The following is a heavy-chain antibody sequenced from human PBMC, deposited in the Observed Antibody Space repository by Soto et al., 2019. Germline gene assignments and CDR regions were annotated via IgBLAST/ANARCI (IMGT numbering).Heavy chain of an antibody. Sequence: PGGSLRLSCAVSGFTFRNHWMNWVRQAPGKGLEWVANIKEDGGEMYYVDSVKGRFTISRDNAKNSLYLQMNSLRAEDTAVYYCARVSYYYDVSGYYADYWGQGALVTVSS. CDR2: IKEDGGEM. CDR1: GFTFRNHW. D-gene: IGHD3-22*01. V-gene: IGHV3-7*01. CDR3: ARVSYYYDVSGYYADY. J-gene: IGHJ4*02.